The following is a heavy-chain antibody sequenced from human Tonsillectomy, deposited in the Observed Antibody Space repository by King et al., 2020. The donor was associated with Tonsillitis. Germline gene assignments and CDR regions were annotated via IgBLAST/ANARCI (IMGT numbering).Heavy chain of an antibody. D-gene: IGHD3-10*01. CDR3: AREGCTPGSGTDLYYFDK. Sequence: QLVQSGAEVKKPGASVKVSCKTSGYTFSNYGVIWVRQAPGQGLEWMGWISGYNADTKYAQNVQGRVTMTTDTSTSTAYMEVRSLRFDDTAVYYCAREGCTPGSGTDLYYFDKWGQGTLVTVSS. J-gene: IGHJ4*02. V-gene: IGHV1-18*04. CDR1: GYTFSNYG. CDR2: ISGYNADT.